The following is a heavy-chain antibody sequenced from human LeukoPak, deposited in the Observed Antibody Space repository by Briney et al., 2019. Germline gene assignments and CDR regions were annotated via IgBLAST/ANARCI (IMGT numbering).Heavy chain of an antibody. CDR2: IFHTGST. V-gene: IGHV4-4*02. J-gene: IGHJ4*02. D-gene: IGHD2-2*01. CDR1: GGSITTNNW. CDR3: ARRCSSTSCYVGSWDY. Sequence: PSETLSLTCAVSGGSITTNNWWSWVRQSPGKGLEWIGEIFHTGSTKYNPSLKSRVTISVDTSMAQFSLRLSSVTAADTAVYYCARRCSSTSCYVGSWDYWGQGTLVTVSS.